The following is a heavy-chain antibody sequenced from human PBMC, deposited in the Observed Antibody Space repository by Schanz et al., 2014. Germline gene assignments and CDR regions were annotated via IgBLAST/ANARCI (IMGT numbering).Heavy chain of an antibody. CDR1: GFTFRGHA. CDR3: AKDMSIFCSHGLDA. J-gene: IGHJ3*01. V-gene: IGHV3-9*01. CDR2: ISWNSGDI. Sequence: VQLVESGGGVVQPGRSLRLSCAASGFTFRGHAMHWVRQSPGKGPEWVSGISWNSGDIAYADSVKGRFTVSRDNFRNSVFLQMNSLEPGDTALYFCAKDMSIFCSHGLDAWGPGTMVTVSA. D-gene: IGHD3-3*01.